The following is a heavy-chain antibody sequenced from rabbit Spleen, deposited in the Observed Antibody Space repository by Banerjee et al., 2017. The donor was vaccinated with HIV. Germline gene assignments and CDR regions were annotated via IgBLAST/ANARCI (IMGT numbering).Heavy chain of an antibody. V-gene: IGHV1S40*01. CDR2: IEVDSSDFT. J-gene: IGHJ6*01. CDR1: GVSFSFSSY. CDR3: ARDTSSSFSSYGMDL. Sequence: QSLEESGGGLVKPGASLTLTCTASGVSFSFSSYMCWVRQAPGKGLEWIACIEVDSSDFTYFATWAKGRFTISKTSSTTVTLQVTRLTAADTATYFCARDTSSSFSSYGMDLWGPGTLVTVS. D-gene: IGHD1-1*01.